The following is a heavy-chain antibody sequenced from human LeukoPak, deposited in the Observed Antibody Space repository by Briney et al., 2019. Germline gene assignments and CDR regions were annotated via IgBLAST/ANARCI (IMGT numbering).Heavy chain of an antibody. CDR3: ARDPYSGNYGAYYYYYMDV. J-gene: IGHJ6*03. CDR1: GFTFSSYS. Sequence: GWSLRLSCAASGFTFSSYSMNWVRQAPGKGLELVSSITSSNNYIYYGDSVRGRFTISRDNAKNSLYLQMNSLRAEDTAVYFCARDPYSGNYGAYYYYYMDVWGKGTTVTISS. D-gene: IGHD1-26*01. CDR2: ITSSNNYI. V-gene: IGHV3-21*01.